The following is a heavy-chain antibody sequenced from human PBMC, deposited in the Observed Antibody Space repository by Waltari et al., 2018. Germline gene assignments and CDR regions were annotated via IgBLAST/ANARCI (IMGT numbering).Heavy chain of an antibody. J-gene: IGHJ4*02. V-gene: IGHV3-30-3*01. CDR1: GFTFSSYA. CDR3: ARAADY. Sequence: QVQLVESGGGVVQPGRSLRLSCAASGFTFSSYAMHWVRQAPGKGLEWVAVISYDGSNKYYADSVKGRFTISRDNSKNTLYLQMSSLRAEDTAVYYCARAADYWGQGTLVTVSS. CDR2: ISYDGSNK.